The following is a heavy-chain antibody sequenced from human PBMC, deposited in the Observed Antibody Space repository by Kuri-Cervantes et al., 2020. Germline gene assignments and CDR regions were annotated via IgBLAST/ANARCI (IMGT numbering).Heavy chain of an antibody. D-gene: IGHD2-15*01. V-gene: IGHV1-18*01. CDR1: GGTFSSYA. Sequence: ASVKVSCKASGGTFSSYAISWVRQAPGQGLEWMGGISAYNGNTDYAQKLQGRVTMTTDTSTSTAYMELRSLRSDDTAVYYCARRQLGYCSGGSCPTYYYYYMDVWGKGTTVTVSS. J-gene: IGHJ6*03. CDR3: ARRQLGYCSGGSCPTYYYYYMDV. CDR2: ISAYNGNT.